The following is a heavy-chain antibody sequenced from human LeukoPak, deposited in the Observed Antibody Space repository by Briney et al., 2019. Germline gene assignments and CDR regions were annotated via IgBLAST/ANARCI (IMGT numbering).Heavy chain of an antibody. CDR3: ARYCSSTSCRPTRTLGWFDP. CDR2: IIPIFGTA. J-gene: IGHJ5*02. D-gene: IGHD2-2*01. V-gene: IGHV1-69*05. CDR1: GGTFSSYA. Sequence: GASVKVSCKASGGTFSSYAISWVRQAPGQGLEWMGGIIPIFGTANYAQKFQGRVTITTDESTSTACTELSSLRSEDTAVYYCARYCSSTSCRPTRTLGWFDPWGQGTLVTVSS.